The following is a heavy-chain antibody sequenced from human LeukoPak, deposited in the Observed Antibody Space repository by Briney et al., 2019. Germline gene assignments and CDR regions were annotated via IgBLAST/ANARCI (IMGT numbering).Heavy chain of an antibody. CDR3: ARELWFVNAPGSWVDP. D-gene: IGHD3-10*01. V-gene: IGHV4-4*07. Sequence: SETLSLTCTVSGGSISSYYWSWIRQPAGKGLEWIGRIYTSGSTNYNPSLKSRVTISVDRSKNQFSLRLTSVTGADTAVYYCARELWFVNAPGSWVDPWGQGTLVTVSS. CDR2: IYTSGST. CDR1: GGSISSYY. J-gene: IGHJ5*02.